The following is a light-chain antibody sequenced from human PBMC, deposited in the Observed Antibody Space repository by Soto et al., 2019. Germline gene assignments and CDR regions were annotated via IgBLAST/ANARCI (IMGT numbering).Light chain of an antibody. Sequence: SYELTQSLSVAVALGQAATITCGGNYIGSKNVNWYQQKPGQAPVAVIYGNSGRPSGIPERISGSNSGNTATLTISGAQAGYEADYDCQVGESSTYVFGPGTKLTVL. CDR2: GNS. CDR3: QVGESSTYV. CDR1: YIGSKN. J-gene: IGLJ1*01. V-gene: IGLV3-9*01.